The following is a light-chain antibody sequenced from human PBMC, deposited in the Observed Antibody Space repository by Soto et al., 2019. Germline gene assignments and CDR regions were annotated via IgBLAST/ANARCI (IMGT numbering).Light chain of an antibody. Sequence: QSVLTQPPSLSGAPGQRVTISCTGSSSNIGAGYDVNWYQQLPGTAPKLLIYGNTNRPSGVPDRFSGYKSGTSGSLAISGLQTEEEAEYYCQSWDTSLSGSVFGGGTKLTVL. CDR2: GNT. J-gene: IGLJ2*01. CDR3: QSWDTSLSGSV. CDR1: SSNIGAGYD. V-gene: IGLV1-40*01.